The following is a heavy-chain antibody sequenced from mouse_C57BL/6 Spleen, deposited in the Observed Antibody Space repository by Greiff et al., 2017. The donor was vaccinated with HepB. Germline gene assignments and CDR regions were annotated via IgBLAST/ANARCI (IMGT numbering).Heavy chain of an antibody. CDR1: GFTFSSYA. J-gene: IGHJ1*03. D-gene: IGHD1-1*01. CDR3: AREFYYGSSPYWYFDV. CDR2: ISDGGSYT. V-gene: IGHV5-4*01. Sequence: VQLKESGGGLVKPGGSLKLSCAASGFTFSSYAMSWVRQTPEKRLEWVATISDGGSYTYYPDNVKGRFTISRDNAKNNLYLQMSHLKSEDTAMYYCAREFYYGSSPYWYFDVWGTGTTVTVSS.